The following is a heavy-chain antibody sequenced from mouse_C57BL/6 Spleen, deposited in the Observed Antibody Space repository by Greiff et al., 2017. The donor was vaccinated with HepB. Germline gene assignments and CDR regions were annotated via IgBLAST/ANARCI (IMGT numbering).Heavy chain of an antibody. J-gene: IGHJ4*01. CDR2: IYPGSGST. CDR1: GYTFTSYW. CDR3: ARRYYEAMDY. V-gene: IGHV1-55*01. Sequence: QVQLQQPGAELVKPGASVKMSCKASGYTFTSYWITWVKQRPGQGLEWIGDIYPGSGSTNYNEKFKSKATLTVDTSSSTAYMQLRSLTSKDSAVYYCARRYYEAMDYWGQGTSVTVSS. D-gene: IGHD1-1*01.